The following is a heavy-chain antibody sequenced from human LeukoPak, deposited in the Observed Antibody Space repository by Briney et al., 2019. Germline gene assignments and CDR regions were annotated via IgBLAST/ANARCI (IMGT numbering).Heavy chain of an antibody. D-gene: IGHD4-17*01. V-gene: IGHV3-74*01. Sequence: PGGSLRVSCAASGFTSGTYWIQWVRQAPGQGLMWVSRINRDSSSTSYADSLKGRFTISRDNAQTTVYLHMTSLKVEDTAVYYCARSYYGDYEDFWGQGTLAAVSS. CDR1: GFTSGTYW. J-gene: IGHJ4*02. CDR3: ARSYYGDYEDF. CDR2: INRDSSST.